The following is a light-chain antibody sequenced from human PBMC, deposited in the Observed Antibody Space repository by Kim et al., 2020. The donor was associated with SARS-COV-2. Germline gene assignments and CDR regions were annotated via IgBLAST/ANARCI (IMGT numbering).Light chain of an antibody. Sequence: DIQMTQSPSTLSASVGDRVTITCRASQNVNDWLAWYQQKPGKVPKVVISKVSTLESGAPSRFSGSGFGTEFTLTISSLQPDDVATYYCQQYNTYSWTFVQGTKVDIK. V-gene: IGKV1-5*03. CDR3: QQYNTYSWT. CDR1: QNVNDW. CDR2: KVS. J-gene: IGKJ1*01.